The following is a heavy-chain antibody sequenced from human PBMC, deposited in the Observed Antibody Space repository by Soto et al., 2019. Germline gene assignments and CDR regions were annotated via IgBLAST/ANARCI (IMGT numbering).Heavy chain of an antibody. V-gene: IGHV3-30*18. CDR2: ISDDGSYK. CDR3: AKDRGQVRRYFGDVTDV. D-gene: IGHD3-9*01. Sequence: QVQLVESGGGVVQPGRSLRLSCAASGIVFRNYGMHWVRQAPGRGLEWVVVISDDGSYKNTADSVKGRFTISRDNSKNTLYLQMNSLRAEDTGVYYCAKDRGQVRRYFGDVTDVWGQGTTVTVSS. J-gene: IGHJ6*02. CDR1: GIVFRNYG.